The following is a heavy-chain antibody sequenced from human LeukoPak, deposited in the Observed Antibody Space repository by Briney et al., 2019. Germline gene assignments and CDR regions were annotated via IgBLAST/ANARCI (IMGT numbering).Heavy chain of an antibody. CDR1: GGSISSYY. CDR3: ARAAGGVTQHFDY. V-gene: IGHV4-59*01. CDR2: IYASGST. D-gene: IGHD3-10*01. Sequence: SETLSLTCTVSGGSISSYYWSWIRQPPGKGLEWIGYIYASGSTNYNPSLKSRVTISLDTSKKQFSLRLSSVTAADTAVYYCARAAGGVTQHFDYWGQGTLVTVLS. J-gene: IGHJ4*02.